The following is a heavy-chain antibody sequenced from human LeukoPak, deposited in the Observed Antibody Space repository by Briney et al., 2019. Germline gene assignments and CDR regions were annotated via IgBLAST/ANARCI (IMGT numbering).Heavy chain of an antibody. J-gene: IGHJ4*02. V-gene: IGHV3-23*01. CDR1: GITLSNYG. Sequence: GGSLRLSCAVSGITLSNYGMSWVRQAPGKGLEWVAAISGSGDNTYYADSVKGRFTISRDNSKNTLYLQMNSLRAEDAAVYYCAKDHRLVPAASDYWGQGTLVTVSS. CDR2: ISGSGDNT. D-gene: IGHD2-2*01. CDR3: AKDHRLVPAASDY.